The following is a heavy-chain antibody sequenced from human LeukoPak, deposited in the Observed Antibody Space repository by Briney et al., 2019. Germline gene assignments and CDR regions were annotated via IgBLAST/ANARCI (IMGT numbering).Heavy chain of an antibody. CDR3: ARGPTTVTRRHYWYFDL. CDR2: INHSGST. V-gene: IGHV4-34*01. Sequence: GSLRLSCAASGFTFSGSAMHWVRQASGKGLEWVGEINHSGSTNYNPSLKSRVTISVDTSKNQFSLKLSSVTAADTAVYYCARGPTTVTRRHYWYFDLWGRGTLVTVSS. D-gene: IGHD4-17*01. CDR1: GFTFSGSA. J-gene: IGHJ2*01.